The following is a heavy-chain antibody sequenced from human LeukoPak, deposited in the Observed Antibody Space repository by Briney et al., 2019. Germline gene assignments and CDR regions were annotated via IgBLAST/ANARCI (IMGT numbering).Heavy chain of an antibody. CDR2: ISDSGGNT. Sequence: GGSLRLSCAASGFAFSSYWMHWVRQAPGKGLEWVSGISDSGGNTYYADSVKGRFTIPRDNSKNTLYLQMNSLRAEDTAVYYCAKERHPYSSGDPFDYWGQGTLVTVSS. V-gene: IGHV3-23*01. CDR1: GFAFSSYW. D-gene: IGHD3-22*01. J-gene: IGHJ4*02. CDR3: AKERHPYSSGDPFDY.